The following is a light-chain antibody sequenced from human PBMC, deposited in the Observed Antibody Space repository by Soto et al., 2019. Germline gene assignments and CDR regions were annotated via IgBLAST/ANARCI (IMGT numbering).Light chain of an antibody. CDR3: SAYAGSNTLFV. V-gene: IGLV2-23*01. CDR1: SNDVGFYDL. Sequence: QSVLTQPASVSGSPGQSITISCTGTSNDVGFYDLVSWYLQHPGQAPKLLIYGGSKRPAGVSNRFSGSKSGNTASLTISGLQAEDEADYYCSAYAGSNTLFVFGTGTKVTVL. J-gene: IGLJ1*01. CDR2: GGS.